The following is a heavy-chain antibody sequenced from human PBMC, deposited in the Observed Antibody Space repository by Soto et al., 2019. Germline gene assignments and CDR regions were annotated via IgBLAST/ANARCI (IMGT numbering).Heavy chain of an antibody. D-gene: IGHD6-25*01. CDR2: INPSGGST. J-gene: IGHJ4*02. CDR3: ASEGDGYKRGPSVGFAD. Sequence: QVQLVQSGAEVKKPGASVKVSCKASGYTFTTYYMHWVRQAPGQGLEWMGVINPSGGSTSYAQKSGGSFHVPRPTPPSTRWGEQSLRRPAATAGYYCASEGDGYKRGPSVGFADGRQGPLVTVS. CDR1: GYTFTTYY. V-gene: IGHV1-46*04.